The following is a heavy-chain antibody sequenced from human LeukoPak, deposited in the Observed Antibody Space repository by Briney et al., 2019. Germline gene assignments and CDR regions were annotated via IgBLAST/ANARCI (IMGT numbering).Heavy chain of an antibody. CDR2: ISWNSGSI. J-gene: IGHJ4*02. D-gene: IGHD4-23*01. V-gene: IGHV3-9*01. CDR3: AKEATVVTPAPFDY. Sequence: GGSLRLSCAASGFTFDDYAMHWVRQAPGKGLEWVSGISWNSGSIGYADSVKGRFTISRDNAKNSLYLQMNSLRAEDTALYYCAKEATVVTPAPFDYWGQGTLVTVSS. CDR1: GFTFDDYA.